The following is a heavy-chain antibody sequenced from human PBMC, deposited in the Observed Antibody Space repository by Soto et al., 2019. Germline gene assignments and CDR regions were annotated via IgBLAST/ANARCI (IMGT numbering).Heavy chain of an antibody. D-gene: IGHD3-16*01. CDR2: IRETGNT. CDR3: AKQKRGVIRARGY. V-gene: IGHV3-23*01. J-gene: IGHJ4*02. Sequence: EVQILQSGGGLEQPGGSLRLSCAASGFTFSNYAMSWIRQAPGKGLEWVSTIRETGNTYYADSVRGRFATSSDNSEHTLYLPMSSLRAEDTAVYYWAKQKRGVIRARGYWGQGTLVTVSS. CDR1: GFTFSNYA.